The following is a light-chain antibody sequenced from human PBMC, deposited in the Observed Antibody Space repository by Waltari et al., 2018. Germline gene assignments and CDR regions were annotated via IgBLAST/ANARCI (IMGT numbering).Light chain of an antibody. J-gene: IGLJ1*01. V-gene: IGLV2-14*01. Sequence: QSALTQPASVSGSPGQSTTISCTGPSSDVGGFNYVSWYQQYPGKAPKLMIFEVSNRPSGVSNRFSGSKSGNTASLTISGLQAEDEADYYCSSFTSSSVYVFGTGTKVTVL. CDR3: SSFTSSSVYV. CDR1: SSDVGGFNY. CDR2: EVS.